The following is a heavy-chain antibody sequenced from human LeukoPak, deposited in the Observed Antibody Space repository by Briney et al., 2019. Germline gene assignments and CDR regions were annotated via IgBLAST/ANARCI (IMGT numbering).Heavy chain of an antibody. J-gene: IGHJ4*02. V-gene: IGHV3-30*02. CDR2: IWYDGSNK. D-gene: IGHD3-22*01. CDR3: AKDRGHYDSSGYYSTLLDY. CDR1: KFTFSNYG. Sequence: GSLRLSCAASKFTFSNYGMAWFRQGPGQGLEWVAVIWYDGSNKYYAASVKGRFTISRDNSKNTLYLQMNSLRAEDTAVYYCAKDRGHYDSSGYYSTLLDYWGQGTLVTVSS.